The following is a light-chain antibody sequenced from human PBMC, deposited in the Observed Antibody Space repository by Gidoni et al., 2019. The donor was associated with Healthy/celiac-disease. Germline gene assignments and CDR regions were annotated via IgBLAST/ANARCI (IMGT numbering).Light chain of an antibody. J-gene: IGKJ2*03. CDR1: QSVSSN. CDR3: QQYNNWPPLYS. CDR2: VAS. Sequence: ERVMTQSPATLSVSPGERASLSCRASQSVSSNLAWYQQKPGQAPRLLIYVASTRATGIPARFSGSGSGTEFTLTISSLQSEDFAVYYCQQYNNWPPLYSFGQGTKLEIK. V-gene: IGKV3-15*01.